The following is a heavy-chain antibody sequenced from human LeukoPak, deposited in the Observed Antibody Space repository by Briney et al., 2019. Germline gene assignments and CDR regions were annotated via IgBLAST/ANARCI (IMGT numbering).Heavy chain of an antibody. Sequence: GGSLRLSCAASGFTFTKYAMSWVRQAPGKGLEWVSAITGGGDDTYYADSVKGRFTISRDNSENTLYLQMNSLRAEDTAVYYCAKGSRSSRPYYFDFWGQEILVTVSS. CDR2: ITGGGDDT. V-gene: IGHV3-23*01. J-gene: IGHJ4*02. CDR3: AKGSRSSRPYYFDF. D-gene: IGHD3-10*01. CDR1: GFTFTKYA.